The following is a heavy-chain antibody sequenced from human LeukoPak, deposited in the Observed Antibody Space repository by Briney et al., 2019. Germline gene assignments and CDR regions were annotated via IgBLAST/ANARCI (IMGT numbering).Heavy chain of an antibody. V-gene: IGHV3-48*03. CDR2: IIGSASNT. Sequence: PGGSLRLSCAAPGSIFGIYAMTWVRQAPGKGLGWVTNIIGSASNTFYAVSVKVPITISRANAKISLYLQMNSLRVKDTAVYYCATKVPGTSHFYSWGQGTLVTVSS. D-gene: IGHD4/OR15-4a*01. CDR3: ATKVPGTSHFYS. CDR1: GSIFGIYA. J-gene: IGHJ4*02.